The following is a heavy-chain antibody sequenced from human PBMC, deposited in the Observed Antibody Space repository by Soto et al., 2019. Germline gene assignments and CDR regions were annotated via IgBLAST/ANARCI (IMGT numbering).Heavy chain of an antibody. D-gene: IGHD6-13*01. CDR3: ARGDSNSWSDY. CDR1: GFTFRTYA. Sequence: GGSLRLSCAASGFTFRTYAMDWVRQAPGKGLEWVAVISYDGTNKYYADSVKGRFTISRDNSKNTLSLQMNSLRAEDTAVYYCARGDSNSWSDYWGQGTLVTVAS. CDR2: ISYDGTNK. V-gene: IGHV3-30*01. J-gene: IGHJ4*02.